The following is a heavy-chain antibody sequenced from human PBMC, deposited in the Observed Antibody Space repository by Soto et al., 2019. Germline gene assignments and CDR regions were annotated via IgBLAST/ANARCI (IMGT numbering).Heavy chain of an antibody. CDR3: ATIGTYCSSTSCYSAY. D-gene: IGHD2-2*01. CDR2: ISYDGSNK. V-gene: IGHV3-30*03. Sequence: SLRLSCAASGFTFSSYGLHWVRQAPGKGLEWVAVISYDGSNKYYADSVKGRFTISRDNSKNTLYLQMNSLRAEDTAVYYCATIGTYCSSTSCYSAYWGQGTLVTVSS. CDR1: GFTFSSYG. J-gene: IGHJ4*02.